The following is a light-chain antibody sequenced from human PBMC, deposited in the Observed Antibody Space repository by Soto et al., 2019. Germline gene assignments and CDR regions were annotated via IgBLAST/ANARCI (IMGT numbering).Light chain of an antibody. CDR2: GAS. J-gene: IGKJ1*01. CDR1: QSVTSNY. CDR3: QQYGGSPRT. V-gene: IGKV3-20*01. Sequence: EIVLTQSPDTLSLSPGERATLSCRASQSVTSNYLAWYQQKPGQAPRLLIYGASSRATGIPDRFSGSGSGTDFTLNISRLETEDFAVYYCQQYGGSPRTFGQGTKVEIK.